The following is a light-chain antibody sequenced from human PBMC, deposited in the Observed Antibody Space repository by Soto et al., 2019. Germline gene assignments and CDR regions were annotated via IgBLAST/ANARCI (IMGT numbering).Light chain of an antibody. CDR1: QSISSY. Sequence: DIQMTQSPSSLSASVGDRVAITCRASQSISSYLNWYQQKPGKAPKLLIYAASSLQSGVPPRLSGSASGTDFTLTISSLQPEDFATYFCQPTSSNPCTVGQVTKLAIK. V-gene: IGKV1-39*01. CDR3: QPTSSNPCT. CDR2: AAS. J-gene: IGKJ1*01.